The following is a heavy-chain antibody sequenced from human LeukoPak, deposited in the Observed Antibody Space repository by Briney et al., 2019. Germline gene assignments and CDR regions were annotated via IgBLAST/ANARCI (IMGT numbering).Heavy chain of an antibody. Sequence: SETLSLTCTVPGGSISSYYWSWIRQPAGKGLEWIGRIYTSGSTNYNPSLKSRVTMSVDTSKNQFSLKLSSVTAADTAVYYCARERVYCSGGSCYPDRNWFDPWGQGTLVTVSS. D-gene: IGHD2-15*01. CDR3: ARERVYCSGGSCYPDRNWFDP. CDR2: IYTSGST. V-gene: IGHV4-4*07. CDR1: GGSISSYY. J-gene: IGHJ5*02.